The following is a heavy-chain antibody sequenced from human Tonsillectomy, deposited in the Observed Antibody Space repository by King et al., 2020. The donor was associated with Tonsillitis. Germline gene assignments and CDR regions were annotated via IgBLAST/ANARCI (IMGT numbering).Heavy chain of an antibody. J-gene: IGHJ3*02. Sequence: QLQESGSGLVKPSQTLSLTCAVSGASISSGGYSWSWIRQPPGKGLEWIGYIYHSGSTYYNPSLKSRVTMSVDRSKNQFSLKLSSVTAADTAVYFCAKSADSSGYYLDAFDIWGQGTMVTVSS. CDR3: AKSADSSGYYLDAFDI. V-gene: IGHV4-30-2*01. D-gene: IGHD3-22*01. CDR1: GASISSGGYS. CDR2: IYHSGST.